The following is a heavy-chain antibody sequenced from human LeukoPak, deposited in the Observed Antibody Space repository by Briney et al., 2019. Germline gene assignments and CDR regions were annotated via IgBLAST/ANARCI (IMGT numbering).Heavy chain of an antibody. CDR3: AAQGGSGDLRY. D-gene: IGHD4-17*01. V-gene: IGHV3-15*01. Sequence: GGSLRLSCAASGFTFSSYAMHWVRQAPGKGLEWVGRIKRIIDGGTTDYAAPVKGRFTVSRDDSINTLYLQMSSLKTEDTAVYYCAAQGGSGDLRYWGQGTLVTVSS. J-gene: IGHJ4*02. CDR2: IKRIIDGGTT. CDR1: GFTFSSYA.